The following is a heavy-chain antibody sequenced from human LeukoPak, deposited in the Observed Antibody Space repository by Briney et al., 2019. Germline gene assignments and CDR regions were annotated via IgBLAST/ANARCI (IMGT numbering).Heavy chain of an antibody. CDR1: GGSISSYY. CDR3: ARGADILTGYWSEKNYNWFDP. CDR2: IYYSGST. D-gene: IGHD3-9*01. J-gene: IGHJ5*02. Sequence: SETLSLTCTVSGGSISSYYWSWIRQPPGKGLEWIGYIYYSGSTNYNRSLKSRVTISVDTSKNQFSLKLSSVTAADTAVYYCARGADILTGYWSEKNYNWFDPWGQGTLVTVSS. V-gene: IGHV4-59*01.